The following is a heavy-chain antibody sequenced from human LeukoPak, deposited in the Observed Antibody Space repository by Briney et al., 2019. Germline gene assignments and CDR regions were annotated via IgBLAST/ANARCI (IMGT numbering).Heavy chain of an antibody. CDR2: ISPENGDT. Sequence: VASVKVSCKASGYTFVNFGLIWVRQAPGQGLEWMGWISPENGDTNYAQTFQDRVTMTTDTSTNTAYMELRSLTSDDTAVYFCARVFGYYYFYMDVWGEGTTVIISS. J-gene: IGHJ6*03. V-gene: IGHV1-18*01. CDR3: ARVFGYYYFYMDV. D-gene: IGHD3/OR15-3a*01. CDR1: GYTFVNFG.